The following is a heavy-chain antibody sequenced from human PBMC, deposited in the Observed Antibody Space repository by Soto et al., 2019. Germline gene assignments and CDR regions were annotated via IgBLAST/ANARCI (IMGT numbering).Heavy chain of an antibody. V-gene: IGHV4-59*08. Sequence: QVQLQESGPGLVKPSETLSLTCTVSGGSITSYYWSWLRQPPGKGLEWIGYIYFSGSANYNPSLNSRVTISVDTSKNQFSLKLSSVTAADTAVYYCARRYSGYGDYWGQGTLVTVSS. CDR1: GGSITSYY. J-gene: IGHJ4*02. CDR2: IYFSGSA. D-gene: IGHD5-12*01. CDR3: ARRYSGYGDY.